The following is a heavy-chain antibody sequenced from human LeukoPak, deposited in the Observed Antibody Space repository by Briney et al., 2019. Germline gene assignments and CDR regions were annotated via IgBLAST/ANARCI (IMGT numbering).Heavy chain of an antibody. D-gene: IGHD3-22*01. CDR3: AKAFLYDSSGYYY. Sequence: GGSLRLSCAASGFTVRSNYMSWVRQAPGKGLEWVSIIYGGGSVFYADSVKGRFTISRDNSKNTLYLQMNSLRAEDTAVYYCAKAFLYDSSGYYYWGQGTLVTVSS. CDR1: GFTVRSNY. J-gene: IGHJ4*02. CDR2: IYGGGSV. V-gene: IGHV3-53*01.